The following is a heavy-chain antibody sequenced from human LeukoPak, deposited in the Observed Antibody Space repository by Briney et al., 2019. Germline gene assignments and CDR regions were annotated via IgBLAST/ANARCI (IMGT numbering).Heavy chain of an antibody. V-gene: IGHV3-7*01. CDR3: ARLSATPNWFDP. J-gene: IGHJ5*02. CDR1: GFTLSSYW. CDR2: IKQDGSEK. Sequence: GGSLRLSCAASGFTLSSYWMSWVPQAPGKGLEGVANIKQDGSEKYYVDSVKVRFTISRDNAKNSLYLQMNSLRAEDTAVYYCARLSATPNWFDPWGHGTLVTVSS. D-gene: IGHD1-26*01.